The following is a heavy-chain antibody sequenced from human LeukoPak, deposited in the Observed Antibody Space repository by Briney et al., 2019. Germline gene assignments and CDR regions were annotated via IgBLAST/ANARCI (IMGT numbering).Heavy chain of an antibody. CDR1: GFIFSNYW. Sequence: GGSLRLSCAASGFIFSNYWMSWVRQAPGKGLEWVGNIKQDGSEKFYVDSVKGRFTISRDNAKSSVYLQMNSLRAEDTAVYYCARGAYYYASWGQGTLVTVSS. D-gene: IGHD3-22*01. J-gene: IGHJ4*02. V-gene: IGHV3-7*01. CDR3: ARGAYYYAS. CDR2: IKQDGSEK.